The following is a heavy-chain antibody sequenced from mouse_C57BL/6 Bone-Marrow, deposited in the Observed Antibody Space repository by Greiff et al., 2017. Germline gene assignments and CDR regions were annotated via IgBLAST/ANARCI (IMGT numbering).Heavy chain of an antibody. CDR2: IYPGSGST. CDR3: ASGLRRGGYFDY. V-gene: IGHV1-55*01. J-gene: IGHJ2*01. Sequence: QVQLKQPGAELVKPGASVKMSCKASGYTFTSYWITWVKQRPGQGLEWIGDIYPGSGSTNYNEKFKSKATLTVDTSSSTAYMQLSSLTSEDSAVYYCASGLRRGGYFDYWGQGTTLTVSS. D-gene: IGHD2-4*01. CDR1: GYTFTSYW.